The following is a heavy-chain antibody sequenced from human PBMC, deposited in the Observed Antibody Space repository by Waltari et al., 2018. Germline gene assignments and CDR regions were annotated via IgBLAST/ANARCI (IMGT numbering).Heavy chain of an antibody. Sequence: QVQLQESGPGLVKPSETLSLTCAVSGYSISSGYYWGWIRQPPGKGLEWIGSIYHSGITYYIPSLKRRVTISVDTSNSQCPLKLSSVTAADTAVYYWAILEDISSWGAFDIWGQGTMVTVSS. J-gene: IGHJ3*02. CDR1: GYSISSGYY. CDR3: AILEDISSWGAFDI. V-gene: IGHV4-38-2*01. D-gene: IGHD6-6*01. CDR2: IYHSGIT.